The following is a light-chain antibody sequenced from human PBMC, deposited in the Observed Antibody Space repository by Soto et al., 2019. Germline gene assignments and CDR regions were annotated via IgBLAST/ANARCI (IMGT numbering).Light chain of an antibody. J-gene: IGKJ4*01. CDR3: QQYNNWPRAT. Sequence: EIVVTQSPGTLSLSPGERATLSCRASPSVSGSNLAWYQQKPGQAPRLVIYGASSRATGIPARFSGSGSGTEFNITISSLQSEDSAVYYCQQYNNWPRATFGGGTKVDI. CDR2: GAS. CDR1: PSVSGSN. V-gene: IGKV3D-15*01.